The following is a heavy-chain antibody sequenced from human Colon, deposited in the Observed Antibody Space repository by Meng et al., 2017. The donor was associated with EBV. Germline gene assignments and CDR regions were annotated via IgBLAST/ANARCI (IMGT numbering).Heavy chain of an antibody. V-gene: IGHV4-30-4*01. CDR2: IYYSGST. Sequence: VQLTESGPGLVKPSQTLSLTCAVSGGSISSGGYYWSWIRQPPGKGLEWIGYIYYSGSTYYNPSLKSRVTISVDTSKNQFSLKLSSVTAADTAVYFCARDSPVSHFDYWGQGTLVTVSS. CDR1: GGSISSGGYY. J-gene: IGHJ4*02. CDR3: ARDSPVSHFDY. D-gene: IGHD3-22*01.